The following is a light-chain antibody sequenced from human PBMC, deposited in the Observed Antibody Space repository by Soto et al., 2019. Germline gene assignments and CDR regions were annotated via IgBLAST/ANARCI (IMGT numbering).Light chain of an antibody. CDR3: QQYGSSLYT. V-gene: IGKV3-20*01. J-gene: IGKJ2*01. Sequence: EIVLTQSPGTLSLSPGERATLSCRASQSVSSSYLAWDQQTPGQAPRLLIYGASSRATGIPDRFSGSGSGTDFTLTISRLEPEDFAVYYCQQYGSSLYTFGQGTQLEIK. CDR1: QSVSSSY. CDR2: GAS.